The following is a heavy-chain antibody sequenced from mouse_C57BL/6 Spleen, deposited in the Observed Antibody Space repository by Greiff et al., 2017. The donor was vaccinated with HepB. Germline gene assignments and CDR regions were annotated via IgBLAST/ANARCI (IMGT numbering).Heavy chain of an antibody. CDR1: GYTFTDYY. CDR3: ARLGSGYASDY. V-gene: IGHV1-26*01. J-gene: IGHJ2*01. Sequence: EVQLQQSGPELVKPGASVKISCKASGYTFTDYYMNWVKQSHGKSLEWIGDINPNNGGTSYNQKFKGKATLTVDKSSSTAYMELRSLTSEDSAVYYCARLGSGYASDYWGQGTTLTVSS. CDR2: INPNNGGT. D-gene: IGHD3-2*02.